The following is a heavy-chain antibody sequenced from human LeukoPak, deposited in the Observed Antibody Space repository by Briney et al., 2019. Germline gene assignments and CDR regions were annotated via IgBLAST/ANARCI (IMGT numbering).Heavy chain of an antibody. CDR3: ARMSGIYYFDS. Sequence: GGSLRLSCAASGFTFTKYNMNWVRQAPGKGLEWISYISTGSGTIYYADSAKGRFTISRDNANNSLTLQMTSLRADDTAIYYCARMSGIYYFDSWGQGTLVTVSS. J-gene: IGHJ4*02. CDR1: GFTFTKYN. CDR2: ISTGSGTI. D-gene: IGHD1-26*01. V-gene: IGHV3-48*01.